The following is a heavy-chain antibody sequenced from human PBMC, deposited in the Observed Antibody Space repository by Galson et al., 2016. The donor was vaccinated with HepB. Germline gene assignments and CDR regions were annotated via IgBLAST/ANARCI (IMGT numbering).Heavy chain of an antibody. CDR2: ISSDGSDK. D-gene: IGHD1-26*01. CDR1: GFTFSTYT. J-gene: IGHJ4*02. CDR3: ARQGVGASFDY. Sequence: SLRLSCAASGFTFSTYTMHWVRQAPGKGLEWLAVISSDGSDKYYADSVRGRFTISRDNSKNTVYLQMNSLRHEDTAVYDCARQGVGASFDYWGQGTLVTVSS. V-gene: IGHV3-30-3*01.